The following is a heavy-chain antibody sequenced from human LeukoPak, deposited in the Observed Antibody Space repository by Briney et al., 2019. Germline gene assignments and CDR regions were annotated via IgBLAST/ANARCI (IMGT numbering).Heavy chain of an antibody. D-gene: IGHD3-3*01. Sequence: AGGSLRLSCAASGFTFSDYYMSWIRQAPGKGLEWVSYISSSGSTIYYADSVKGRFTISRDNSKNTLYLQMNSLRAEDTAVYYCASRNTYYDFWSGYYFDYWGQGTLVTVSS. CDR2: ISSSGSTI. J-gene: IGHJ4*02. V-gene: IGHV3-11*04. CDR3: ASRNTYYDFWSGYYFDY. CDR1: GFTFSDYY.